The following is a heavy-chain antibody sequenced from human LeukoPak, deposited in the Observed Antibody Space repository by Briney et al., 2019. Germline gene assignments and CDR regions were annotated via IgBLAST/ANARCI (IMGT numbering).Heavy chain of an antibody. CDR3: GRDSGDYYYGMDV. CDR2: IYSGGSA. Sequence: PGGSLRLSCAASGFTFSSYAMSWVRQAPGKGLEWVSVIYSGGSAYYADSVKGRFIISRDNSKNTLYLQVNSLRAEDTAVYYCGRDSGDYYYGMDVWGQGTTVTVSS. J-gene: IGHJ6*02. V-gene: IGHV3-66*01. D-gene: IGHD3-10*01. CDR1: GFTFSSYA.